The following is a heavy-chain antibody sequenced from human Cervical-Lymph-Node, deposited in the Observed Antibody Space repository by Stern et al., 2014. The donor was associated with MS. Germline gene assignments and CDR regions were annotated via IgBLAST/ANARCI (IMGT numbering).Heavy chain of an antibody. CDR2: VSYDGLNE. V-gene: IGHV3-30*04. CDR3: ARGAYTYGFDGFSGAFDL. J-gene: IGHJ3*01. D-gene: IGHD5-18*01. CDR1: GFTFTSYA. Sequence: VQLVESGGGVVQPGKSLRLSCGTSGFTFTSYAMHWVRQAPGKGLDWVAGVSYDGLNEYYADSVKGRFTISRDNSKKTVSLQMNSLRPEDTALYYCARGAYTYGFDGFSGAFDLWGQGTMVT.